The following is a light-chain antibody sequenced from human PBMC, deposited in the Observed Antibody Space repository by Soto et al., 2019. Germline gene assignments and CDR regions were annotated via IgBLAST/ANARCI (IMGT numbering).Light chain of an antibody. CDR3: SSYRSGTTLV. J-gene: IGLJ3*02. CDR1: SSDVGGYNY. Sequence: QSALTQPASVSGSPGQSIAISCTGTSSDVGGYNYVSWYQQHPGKAPKLMIYEVINRPSGVSSRFSGSKSGNTASLTISGLQAEDEADYYCSSYRSGTTLVFGGGTKVTVL. CDR2: EVI. V-gene: IGLV2-14*01.